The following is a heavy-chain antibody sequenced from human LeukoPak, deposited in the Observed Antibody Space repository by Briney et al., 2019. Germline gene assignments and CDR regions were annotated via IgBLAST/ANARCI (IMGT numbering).Heavy chain of an antibody. CDR1: GGSANNYY. CDR2: IYHSGST. CDR3: ARDVGVHPFDY. J-gene: IGHJ4*02. Sequence: KPSETLSLTCTVSGGSANNYYWSWIRQPPGKGLEWIGEIYHSGSTNYNPSLKSRVTISVDKSKNQFSLKLSSVTAADTAVYYCARDVGVHPFDYWGQGTLVTVSS. D-gene: IGHD1-1*01. V-gene: IGHV4-59*02.